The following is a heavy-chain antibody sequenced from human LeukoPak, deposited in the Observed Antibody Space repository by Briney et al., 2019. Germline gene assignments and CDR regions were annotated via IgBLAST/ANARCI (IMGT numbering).Heavy chain of an antibody. CDR1: GGTFTSYA. V-gene: IGHV1-69*05. CDR3: ARSHPAAAGDAFDI. D-gene: IGHD2-2*01. CDR2: IIPIFGTA. J-gene: IGHJ3*02. Sequence: SVKVSCKASGGTFTSYAISWVRQAPGQGLEWMGGIIPIFGTANYSQKFQGRVTITTDESTSTAYMELSSLRSEDTPVYYCARSHPAAAGDAFDIWGQGTMVTVSS.